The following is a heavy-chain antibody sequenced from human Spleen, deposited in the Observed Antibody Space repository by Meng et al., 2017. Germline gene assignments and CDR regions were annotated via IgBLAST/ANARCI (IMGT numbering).Heavy chain of an antibody. CDR3: ARGATATTDWFDP. D-gene: IGHD1-1*01. Sequence: GESLKVSCKASGYTFTGYYMHWVRQAPGQGHEWMGWINPKSGGTKYAQKFQGRVTMTRDTSISTAYMDLSRLRSDDTAVYYCARGATATTDWFDPWGQGTLVTVSS. J-gene: IGHJ5*02. V-gene: IGHV1-2*02. CDR1: GYTFTGYY. CDR2: INPKSGGT.